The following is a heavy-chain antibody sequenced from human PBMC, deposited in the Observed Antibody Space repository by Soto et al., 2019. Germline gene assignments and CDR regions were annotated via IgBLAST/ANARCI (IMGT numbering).Heavy chain of an antibody. CDR1: GGSISRGGYY. J-gene: IGHJ6*02. V-gene: IGHV4-31*03. Sequence: QVQLQESGPGLVKPSQTLSLTCTVSGGSISRGGYYWSWIRQHPGKGLEWIGYIYYSGSTYYNPSLKSRVTISVDTSKNQFSLKLSSVTAADTAVYYCARDPVIAAAGNHYYYYGMDVWGQGTTVTVSS. CDR2: IYYSGST. CDR3: ARDPVIAAAGNHYYYYGMDV. D-gene: IGHD6-13*01.